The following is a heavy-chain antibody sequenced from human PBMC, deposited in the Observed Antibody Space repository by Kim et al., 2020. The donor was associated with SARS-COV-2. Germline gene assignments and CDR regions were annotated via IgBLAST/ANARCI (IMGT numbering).Heavy chain of an antibody. CDR3: ARSYKITVGY. Sequence: TIYYADSVKGRFTISRDNAKNSLYLQMNGLRVEDTAVYYCARSYKITVGYWGQGTLVTVSS. V-gene: IGHV3-11*01. J-gene: IGHJ4*02. CDR2: TI. D-gene: IGHD3-16*01.